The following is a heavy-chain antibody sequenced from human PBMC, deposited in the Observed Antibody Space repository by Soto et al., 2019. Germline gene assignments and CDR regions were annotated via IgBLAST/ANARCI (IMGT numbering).Heavy chain of an antibody. V-gene: IGHV1-69*13. D-gene: IGHD5-12*01. CDR3: AREKVATADYYYYYGMDV. CDR1: GGTFSSYA. Sequence: ASVKVSCKASGGTFSSYAISWERQAPGQGLEWMGGIIPIFGTANYEEKFKGRVPITADESTSTAYMELSSLRSEDTAVYYCAREKVATADYYYYYGMDVWGQGTTVTVSS. J-gene: IGHJ6*02. CDR2: IIPIFGTA.